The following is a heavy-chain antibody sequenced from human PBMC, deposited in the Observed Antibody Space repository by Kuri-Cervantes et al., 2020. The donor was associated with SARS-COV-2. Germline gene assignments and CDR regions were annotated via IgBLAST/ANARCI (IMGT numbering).Heavy chain of an antibody. CDR3: ARSIVVVPAPFDY. Sequence: GESLKISCAASGFTFSSYAMHRVRQAPGKGLEWVAVISYDGSNKYYADSVKGRFTISRDNSKNTLYLQMNSLRAEDTAVYYCARSIVVVPAPFDYWGQGTLVTVSS. V-gene: IGHV3-30-3*01. D-gene: IGHD2-2*01. CDR1: GFTFSSYA. CDR2: ISYDGSNK. J-gene: IGHJ4*02.